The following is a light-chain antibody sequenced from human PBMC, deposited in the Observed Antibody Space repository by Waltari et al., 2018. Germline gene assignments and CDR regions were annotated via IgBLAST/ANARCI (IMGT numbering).Light chain of an antibody. CDR3: QQYNNWPLT. J-gene: IGKJ4*01. Sequence: EIVMTQSPATLSVSPGERATPSCRARQSISSNLAWYQQKPGQAPRLLIYGASTRATGIPARFSGSGSGTEFTLTISSLQSEDFAVYYCQQYNNWPLTFGGGTKVEIK. CDR2: GAS. CDR1: QSISSN. V-gene: IGKV3-15*01.